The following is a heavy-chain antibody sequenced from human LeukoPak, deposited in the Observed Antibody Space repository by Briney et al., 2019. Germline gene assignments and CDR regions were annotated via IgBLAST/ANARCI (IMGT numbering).Heavy chain of an antibody. CDR2: IKQDGSEK. Sequence: GGSLRLSCAASGFTFSSYWMSWVRQAPGKGLEWVANIKQDGSEKYYVDSVKGRFTISRDNAKNSLYLQMNSLRAEDTAVYYCARDLPYCTNGVCYSDYWGQGTLVTVSS. CDR1: GFTFSSYW. V-gene: IGHV3-7*01. D-gene: IGHD2-8*01. J-gene: IGHJ4*02. CDR3: ARDLPYCTNGVCYSDY.